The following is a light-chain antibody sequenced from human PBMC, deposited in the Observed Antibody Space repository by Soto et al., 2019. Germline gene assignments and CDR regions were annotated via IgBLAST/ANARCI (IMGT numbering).Light chain of an antibody. CDR1: SSDVGGYNY. V-gene: IGLV2-11*01. J-gene: IGLJ1*01. CDR2: DVT. CDR3: CSYAGSYTFYV. Sequence: LTQPRSVSGSPGQSVTISCTGTSSDVGGYNYVSWYQQHPGKAPKLMIYDVTKRPSGVPDRFSGSKPGNTASLTISGLQAEDEADYYCCSYAGSYTFYVFGTGTKVTVL.